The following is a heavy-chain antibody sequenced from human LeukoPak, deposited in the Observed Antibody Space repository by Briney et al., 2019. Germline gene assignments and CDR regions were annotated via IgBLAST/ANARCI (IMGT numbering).Heavy chain of an antibody. V-gene: IGHV3-23*05. CDR1: GFTFGNYV. CDR2: INGSGSFT. J-gene: IGHJ4*02. D-gene: IGHD1-1*01. Sequence: GSLRLSCAASGFTFGNYVMGWVRQDPGKGLQWVSIINGSGSFTSYADSVKGRLTISRDNSKNTLYLQMNSLRAEDTAVYYCANEIRPNDYWGQGTQVTVSS. CDR3: ANEIRPNDY.